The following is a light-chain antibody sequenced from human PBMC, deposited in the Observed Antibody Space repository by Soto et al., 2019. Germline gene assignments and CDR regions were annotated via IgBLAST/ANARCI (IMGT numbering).Light chain of an antibody. CDR2: GAS. CDR3: QQYNNWPPVST. Sequence: EIVMTQSPATLSVSPGERATLSCRASQSVSSNLAWYQQKPGQAPRLLIYGASTMATGIPARFSGSGSGTEFTLTISSLQSEDFAVYYVQQYNNWPPVSTFGQGTKLEIK. CDR1: QSVSSN. J-gene: IGKJ2*01. V-gene: IGKV3-15*01.